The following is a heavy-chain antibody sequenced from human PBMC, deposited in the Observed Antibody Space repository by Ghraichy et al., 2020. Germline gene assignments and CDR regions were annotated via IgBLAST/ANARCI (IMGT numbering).Heavy chain of an antibody. J-gene: IGHJ4*02. Sequence: SETLSLTCTVSGGSISSISYYWGWIRQPPGKGLEWLGSIYYTGSTYFNPSLKSRVTISADTSKNQFSLKVRSVTAADTAVYYCARAFDSGNTAYDYFDYWGQGTLVTVSS. CDR1: GGSISSISYY. CDR2: IYYTGST. CDR3: ARAFDSGNTAYDYFDY. V-gene: IGHV4-39*07. D-gene: IGHD5-12*01.